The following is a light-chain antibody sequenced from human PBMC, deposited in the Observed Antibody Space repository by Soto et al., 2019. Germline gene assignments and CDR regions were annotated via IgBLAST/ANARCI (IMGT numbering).Light chain of an antibody. CDR3: QQYGSSPPYT. J-gene: IGKJ2*01. CDR2: GAS. Sequence: EIVLTQSPGTRSLSPGERATLSCRASQSVSSASLAWYQQTPGQAPRLLIYGASNRATGIPDRFSGSGSGTDFTLTISRLEPEDFAVYYCQQYGSSPPYTFGQGTKLEIK. V-gene: IGKV3-20*01. CDR1: QSVSSAS.